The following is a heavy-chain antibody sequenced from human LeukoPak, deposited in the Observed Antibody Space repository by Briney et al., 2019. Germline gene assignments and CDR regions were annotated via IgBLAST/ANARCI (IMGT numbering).Heavy chain of an antibody. J-gene: IGHJ4*02. D-gene: IGHD3-22*01. CDR2: ISYDGSNE. CDR3: ARDLYYHDSSGYWGPGDY. V-gene: IGHV3-30*03. CDR1: AFRFSSYG. Sequence: PGGSLRLSCAASAFRFSSYGMHWVRQAPGKGLEWVAIISYDGSNEYYADSVKGRFTVSRDNSKNTLYVQMNSLRAEDTAVYYCARDLYYHDSSGYWGPGDYWGQGTLVTVSS.